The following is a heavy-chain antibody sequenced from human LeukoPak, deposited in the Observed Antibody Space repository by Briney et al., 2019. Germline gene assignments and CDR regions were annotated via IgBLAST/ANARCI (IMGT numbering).Heavy chain of an antibody. J-gene: IGHJ3*02. Sequence: SETLSLTCTVSGGSISSYYWSWIRQPPGKGLEWIGYICYSGSTNYNPSLKSRVTISVDTSKNQFSLKLSSVTAADTAVYYCARVNNYYDSSGYYYNDAFDIWGQGTMVTVSS. CDR1: GGSISSYY. V-gene: IGHV4-59*01. CDR2: ICYSGST. D-gene: IGHD3-22*01. CDR3: ARVNNYYDSSGYYYNDAFDI.